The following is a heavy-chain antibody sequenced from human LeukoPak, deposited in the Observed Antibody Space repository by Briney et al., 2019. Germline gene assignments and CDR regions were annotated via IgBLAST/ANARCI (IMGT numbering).Heavy chain of an antibody. J-gene: IGHJ5*02. D-gene: IGHD4-17*01. V-gene: IGHV4-31*03. Sequence: SETLSLTCTFSGGSISSGGYYWSWIRQHPGKGLEWIGYIYYGGSTYYNPSLKCRVTISVDTSKNQFSLKLSSVTAADTAVYYCARDTDRNWLDPWGQGTLVTVSS. CDR2: IYYGGST. CDR1: GGSISSGGYY. CDR3: ARDTDRNWLDP.